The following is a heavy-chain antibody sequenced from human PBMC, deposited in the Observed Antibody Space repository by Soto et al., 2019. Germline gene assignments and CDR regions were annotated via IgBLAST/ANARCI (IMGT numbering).Heavy chain of an antibody. V-gene: IGHV3-30-3*01. J-gene: IGHJ4*02. CDR1: GFTFSSYA. CDR3: ARDAVEYSSSSFSDY. CDR2: ISYDGSNK. Sequence: GGSLRLSCAASGFTFSSYAMHWVRQAPGKGLEWVAVISYDGSNKYYADSVKGRFTISRDNSKNTLYLQMNSLRAEDTAVYYCARDAVEYSSSSFSDYWGQGTLVTVSS. D-gene: IGHD6-6*01.